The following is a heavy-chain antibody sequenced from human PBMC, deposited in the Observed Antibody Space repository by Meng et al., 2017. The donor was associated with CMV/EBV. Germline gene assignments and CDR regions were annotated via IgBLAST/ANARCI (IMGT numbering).Heavy chain of an antibody. CDR3: ARAALAAAGTGCDY. V-gene: IGHV4-34*01. CDR2: VNHSGST. J-gene: IGHJ4*02. Sequence: SETLSLTCAVYGGSFSGYYCSWIRQPPGKVLEWIGKVNHSGSTNYNPSLKSRVTISVDTSKNQFTLKLSSVTAADTAVYYCARAALAAAGTGCDYWGQGTLVTVSS. D-gene: IGHD6-13*01. CDR1: GGSFSGYY.